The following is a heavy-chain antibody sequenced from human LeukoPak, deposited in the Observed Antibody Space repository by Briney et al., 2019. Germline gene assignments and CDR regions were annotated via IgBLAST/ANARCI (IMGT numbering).Heavy chain of an antibody. Sequence: PGGSLRLSCTASGFTFSRYAMTWVRQAPGKGLEWVSAISDSGNDIYYADSVKGRFTISRDNSKNTLYLQMNSLRAEDTAVYYCAKDASAYYYGSGSPGGWFDPWGQGTLVTVSS. V-gene: IGHV3-23*01. CDR1: GFTFSRYA. CDR3: AKDASAYYYGSGSPGGWFDP. CDR2: ISDSGNDI. D-gene: IGHD3-10*01. J-gene: IGHJ5*02.